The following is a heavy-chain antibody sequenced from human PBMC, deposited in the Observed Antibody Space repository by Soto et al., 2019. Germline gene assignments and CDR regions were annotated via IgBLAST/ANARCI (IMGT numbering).Heavy chain of an antibody. CDR1: GDSISSSGHY. Sequence: QLQLQESGPGLVKPSETLSLTCIVSGDSISSSGHYWGWIRQPPGKGLEWIGNIYYSGSTYYNPSLKSRVTISVDTSKNQFSLKLSSVTAADTAVYYCASYSGTYSDFDYWGQGTLVTVSS. CDR3: ASYSGTYSDFDY. J-gene: IGHJ4*02. D-gene: IGHD1-26*01. CDR2: IYYSGST. V-gene: IGHV4-39*01.